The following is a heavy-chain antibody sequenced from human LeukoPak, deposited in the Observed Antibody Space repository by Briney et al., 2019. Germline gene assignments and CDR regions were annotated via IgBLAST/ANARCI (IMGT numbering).Heavy chain of an antibody. V-gene: IGHV4-34*01. D-gene: IGHD7-27*01. J-gene: IGHJ4*02. CDR3: ARDRRWGYFDY. Sequence: PSETLSLTCAVYGGSFSGYYWSWIRQPPGKGLEWIGEINHSGSTNYNPSLKSRVTISVDTSKNQFSLKLSSVTAADTAVYYCARDRRWGYFDYWGQGTLVTVSS. CDR2: INHSGST. CDR1: GGSFSGYY.